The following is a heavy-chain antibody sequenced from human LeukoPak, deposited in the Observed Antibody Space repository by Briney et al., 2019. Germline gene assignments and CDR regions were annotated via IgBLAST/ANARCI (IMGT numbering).Heavy chain of an antibody. CDR1: GFTFSSYA. V-gene: IGHV3-23*01. J-gene: IGHJ4*02. CDR2: ISGSGGST. CDR3: AKDRTSTLLWFGRAGPNGRGIDFDY. Sequence: GGSLRLSCAASGFTFSSYAMSWVRQAPGKGLEWVSAISGSGGSTYYADSVKGRFTISRDNSKNTLYLQMNSLRAEDTAVYYCAKDRTSTLLWFGRAGPNGRGIDFDYWGQGTLVTVSS. D-gene: IGHD3-10*01.